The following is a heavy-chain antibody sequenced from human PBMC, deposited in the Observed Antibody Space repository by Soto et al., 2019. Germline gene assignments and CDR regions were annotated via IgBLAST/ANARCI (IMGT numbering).Heavy chain of an antibody. V-gene: IGHV1-58*01. CDR3: AAAVVGTRDYCDSSGYYYPDAFDI. D-gene: IGHD3-22*01. CDR1: GFTFTSSA. Sequence: GASVKVSCKASGFTFTSSAVQWVRQARGQRLEWIGWIVVGSGNTNYAQKFQERVTITRDMSTSTAYMELSSLRSEDTAVYYCAAAVVGTRDYCDSSGYYYPDAFDIWGQGTMVTVSS. J-gene: IGHJ3*02. CDR2: IVVGSGNT.